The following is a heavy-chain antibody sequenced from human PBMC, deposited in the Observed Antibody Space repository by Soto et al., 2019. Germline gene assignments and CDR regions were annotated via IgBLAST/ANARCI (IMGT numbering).Heavy chain of an antibody. Sequence: GGSLRLSCSVSGFTFSNYAMHWVRQAPGEGLEYVSAISSSGGSTYYADSAKGRLTISRDNSWNTLYLQMNSLRAEDTALYYCAKGSATSRPYYFDSWGQGTLVTVSS. CDR3: AKGSATSRPYYFDS. CDR1: GFTFSNYA. V-gene: IGHV3-64*04. J-gene: IGHJ4*02. CDR2: ISSSGGST.